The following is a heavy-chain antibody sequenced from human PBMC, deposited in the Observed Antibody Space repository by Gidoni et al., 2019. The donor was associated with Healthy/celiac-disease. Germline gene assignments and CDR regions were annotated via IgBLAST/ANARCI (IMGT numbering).Heavy chain of an antibody. V-gene: IGHV4-4*02. J-gene: IGHJ3*02. Sequence: QVQLQESVPGLVNPSWTLSLTCAFSGGSITSSNWWSWVRHPPGKGLGWIGEIYHSGRTNYNPSLKSRVTISGDKSKNQFSLKLSSVTAADTAVYYCARTPGYQLPIHDAFDIWGQGTMVTVSS. CDR3: ARTPGYQLPIHDAFDI. D-gene: IGHD2-2*01. CDR1: GGSITSSNW. CDR2: IYHSGRT.